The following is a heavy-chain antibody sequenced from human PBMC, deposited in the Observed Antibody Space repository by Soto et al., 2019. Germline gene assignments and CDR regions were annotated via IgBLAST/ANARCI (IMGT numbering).Heavy chain of an antibody. D-gene: IGHD6-19*01. Sequence: PGGSLRLSCAASGFTFSNAWMIWVRQAPGKGLEWVGRIKSKTDGGTTDYAAPVKGRFTISRDDSKNTLYLQMNSLKTEDTAVYYCTTSSVAVAGTYYYYGMDVWGQGTTVTVSS. CDR3: TTSSVAVAGTYYYYGMDV. CDR2: IKSKTDGGTT. CDR1: GFTFSNAW. J-gene: IGHJ6*02. V-gene: IGHV3-15*01.